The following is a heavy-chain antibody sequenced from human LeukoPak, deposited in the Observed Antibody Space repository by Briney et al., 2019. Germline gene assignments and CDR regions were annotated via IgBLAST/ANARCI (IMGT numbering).Heavy chain of an antibody. D-gene: IGHD3-3*01. Sequence: ASVKVSCKASGYTFTGYYMHWVRQAPGQGLEWMGWINPNSGGTNYAQKFQGRVTMTRDTSISTAYMELSRLRSDDTAVYYCASPYYDFWSGYLNWFDPWGQGTLVTVS. CDR2: INPNSGGT. J-gene: IGHJ5*02. CDR1: GYTFTGYY. CDR3: ASPYYDFWSGYLNWFDP. V-gene: IGHV1-2*02.